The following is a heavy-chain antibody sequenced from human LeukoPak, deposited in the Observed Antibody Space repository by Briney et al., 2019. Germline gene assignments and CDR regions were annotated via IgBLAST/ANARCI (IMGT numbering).Heavy chain of an antibody. Sequence: ASVKVSCKASGYTFTGYYMHWVRQAPGQGLGWMGWINPNSGGTNYAQKFQGRVTMTRDTSISTAYMELSRLRSDDTAVYYCARGRRDGYNRLDYWGQGTLVTVSS. CDR3: ARGRRDGYNRLDY. CDR1: GYTFTGYY. J-gene: IGHJ4*02. CDR2: INPNSGGT. V-gene: IGHV1-2*02. D-gene: IGHD5-24*01.